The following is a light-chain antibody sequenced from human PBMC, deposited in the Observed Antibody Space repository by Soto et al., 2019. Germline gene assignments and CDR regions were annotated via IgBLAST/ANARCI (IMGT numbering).Light chain of an antibody. Sequence: VLTQPPSASGTPGQRVTISCSGSSSNIGSEAVNWYQQLPGTAPKLLIYSNNQRPSGVLDRFSGSKSGTSASLAISGLQSEDEADYYCAAWDDSLNGPVFGGGTKLTVL. V-gene: IGLV1-44*01. CDR3: AAWDDSLNGPV. CDR2: SNN. J-gene: IGLJ3*02. CDR1: SSNIGSEA.